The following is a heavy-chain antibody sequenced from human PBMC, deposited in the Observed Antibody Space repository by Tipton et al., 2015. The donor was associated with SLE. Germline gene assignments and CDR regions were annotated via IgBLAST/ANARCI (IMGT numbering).Heavy chain of an antibody. CDR3: ATGYSSAY. CDR1: GFTFSSYG. CDR2: ISYDGTNK. J-gene: IGHJ4*02. V-gene: IGHV3-30*03. D-gene: IGHD6-19*01. Sequence: SLRLSCAASGFTFSSYGMHWVRQAPGKGLEWVAVISYDGTNKNYVDSVKGRFTISRDNSKNTLYLQMNSLRAEDTAVYYCATGYSSAYWGQGTLVTVSS.